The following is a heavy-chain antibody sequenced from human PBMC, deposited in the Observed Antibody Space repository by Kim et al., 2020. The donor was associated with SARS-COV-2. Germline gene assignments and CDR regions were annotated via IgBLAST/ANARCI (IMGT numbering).Heavy chain of an antibody. D-gene: IGHD2-21*02. Sequence: TFYADSVTGRFTISRDNSKNMLYLQMNSQTVEDTAVYFCVKDHDLSFDYWGQGSLVTVSS. CDR3: VKDHDLSFDY. CDR2: T. J-gene: IGHJ4*02. V-gene: IGHV3-23*01.